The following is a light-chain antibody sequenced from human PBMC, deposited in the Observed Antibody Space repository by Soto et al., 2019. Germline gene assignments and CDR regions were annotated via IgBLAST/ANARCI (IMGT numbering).Light chain of an antibody. CDR1: QSLSSSY. CDR3: QQYGSSPYT. Sequence: EVVLTQSPGTLSLSPGERATLSCRASQSLSSSYLDWYQQKPGQAPRLLLYGASSRATALSDRFSGSGSGTDFTLTINRLEPEDFAVYYCQQYGSSPYTFGQGTTLEIK. CDR2: GAS. V-gene: IGKV3-20*01. J-gene: IGKJ2*01.